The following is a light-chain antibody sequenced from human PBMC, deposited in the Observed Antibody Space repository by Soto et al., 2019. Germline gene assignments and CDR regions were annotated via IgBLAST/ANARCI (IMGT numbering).Light chain of an antibody. Sequence: EIVMTQSPATLSVSPGERATLSCRASQSVSSNLAWYQQKPGQAPRLLIYGASTRATGIPARFSGSGSGTDFTLIISRLEPEDFAVYYCQQYAGSPWTFGQGTKVDI. CDR3: QQYAGSPWT. CDR2: GAS. V-gene: IGKV3-15*01. CDR1: QSVSSN. J-gene: IGKJ1*01.